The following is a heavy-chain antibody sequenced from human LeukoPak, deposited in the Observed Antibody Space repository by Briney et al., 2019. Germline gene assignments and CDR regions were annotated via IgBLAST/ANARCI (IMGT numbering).Heavy chain of an antibody. D-gene: IGHD2-15*01. CDR3: ARVFGYCSGGSCYPDRYYYYYMDV. Sequence: GASVKVSCKASGYTFTSYGISWVRQAPGQGLEWMGWISAYNGNTNYAQKLQGRVTMTTDTSTSTAYMELRSLRSDDTAVYYCARVFGYCSGGSCYPDRYYYYYMDVWGKGTTVTISS. V-gene: IGHV1-18*01. J-gene: IGHJ6*03. CDR1: GYTFTSYG. CDR2: ISAYNGNT.